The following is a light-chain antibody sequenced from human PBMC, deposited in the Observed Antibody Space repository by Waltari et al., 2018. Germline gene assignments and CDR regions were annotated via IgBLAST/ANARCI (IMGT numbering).Light chain of an antibody. V-gene: IGKV3-15*01. CDR3: QQYNNWQRT. J-gene: IGKJ1*01. Sequence: DIVMTQSPATLSVSPGARATLSCRASQSVSSNLAGYQQKPGQAPRLLIYGASTRATGIQARFRGRGSGTEFTLTISSLQSEDFAVYYCQQYNNWQRTFGQGTKVEIK. CDR2: GAS. CDR1: QSVSSN.